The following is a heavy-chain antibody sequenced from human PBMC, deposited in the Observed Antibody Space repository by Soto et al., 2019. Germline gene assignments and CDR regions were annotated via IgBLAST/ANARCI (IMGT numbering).Heavy chain of an antibody. J-gene: IGHJ4*02. CDR3: ARGYRQTDY. D-gene: IGHD1-1*01. Sequence: GSLRLSCAASGFIFSAYWMSWVRQAPGKGLEWVANIKQEDGSEKYYVDSAKGRFTISRDNAKNSLYLQMNSLRAEDTAVYYCARGYRQTDYWGQGTLVTVSS. CDR2: IKQEDGSEK. V-gene: IGHV3-7*01. CDR1: GFIFSAYW.